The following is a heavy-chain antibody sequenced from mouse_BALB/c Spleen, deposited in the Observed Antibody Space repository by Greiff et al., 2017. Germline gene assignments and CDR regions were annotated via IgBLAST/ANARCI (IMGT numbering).Heavy chain of an antibody. Sequence: EVQLQESGPELVKPGASVKISCKASGYSFTGYYMHWVKQSHVKSLEWIGRINPYNGATSYNQNFKDKASLTVDKSSSTAYMELHSLTSEDSAVYYCARVLITTVVATRWYFDVWGAGTTVTVSS. CDR3: ARVLITTVVATRWYFDV. J-gene: IGHJ1*01. V-gene: IGHV1-31*01. D-gene: IGHD1-1*01. CDR2: INPYNGAT. CDR1: GYSFTGYY.